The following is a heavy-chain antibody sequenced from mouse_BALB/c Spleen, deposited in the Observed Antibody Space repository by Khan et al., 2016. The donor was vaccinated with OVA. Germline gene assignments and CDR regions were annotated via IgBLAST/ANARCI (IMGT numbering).Heavy chain of an antibody. J-gene: IGHJ3*01. CDR1: GYTFTNYW. Sequence: QVQLQQPGAELVRPVTSVKLSCKASGYTFTNYWINWVKQRPGQGLEWIGNIYPSDSYTNYNQNFKDKATLTVDKSSSTAYMQLSSPTSEDSAVYYCSREVGTMAYWGHGTLVTVSA. D-gene: IGHD1-1*02. CDR2: IYPSDSYT. CDR3: SREVGTMAY. V-gene: IGHV1-69*02.